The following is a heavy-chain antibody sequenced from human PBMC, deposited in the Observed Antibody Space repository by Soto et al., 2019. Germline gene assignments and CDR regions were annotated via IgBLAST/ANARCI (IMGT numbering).Heavy chain of an antibody. CDR2: LSYDANNI. J-gene: IGHJ4*02. CDR3: ARGPIGDAAMVTNYFDY. Sequence: PGGSLRLSCAASGFTFSNYAIHWVRQAPGKGLEWVAVLSYDANNIHYADSVKGRFTISRDNSKNTLFLQMNSLRPEDTAVYYCARGPIGDAAMVTNYFDYWGRGTLVTVSS. D-gene: IGHD5-18*01. V-gene: IGHV3-30-3*01. CDR1: GFTFSNYA.